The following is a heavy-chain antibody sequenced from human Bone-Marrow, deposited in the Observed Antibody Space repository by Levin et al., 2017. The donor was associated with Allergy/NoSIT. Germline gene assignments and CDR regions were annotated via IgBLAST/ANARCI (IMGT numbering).Heavy chain of an antibody. D-gene: IGHD5-12*01. Sequence: SGPTLVKPTQTLKLTCTFSGFSLSTSGMCVSWIRQPPGKALEWLALIDWDDDKYYSTSLKTRLTISKDTSKNQVVLTMTNMDPVDTATYYCARMPLLNANSGYDYSGGYFDYWGQGTLITVSA. V-gene: IGHV2-70*13. J-gene: IGHJ4*02. CDR3: ARMPLLNANSGYDYSGGYFDY. CDR2: IDWDDDK. CDR1: GFSLSTSGMC.